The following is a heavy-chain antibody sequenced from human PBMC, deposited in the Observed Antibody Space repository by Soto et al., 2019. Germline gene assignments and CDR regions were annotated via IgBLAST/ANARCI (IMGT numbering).Heavy chain of an antibody. CDR1: GGSISSGGYY. CDR3: ARESGTYGLYDSSVGAFDI. Sequence: TSETLSLTCTVSGGSISSGGYYWSWIRQHPGKGLEWIGYIYYSGSTYYNPSLKSRVTISVDTSKNQFSLKLSSVTAADTAVYYCARESGTYGLYDSSVGAFDIWGQGTMVTV. CDR2: IYYSGST. V-gene: IGHV4-31*03. D-gene: IGHD3-22*01. J-gene: IGHJ3*02.